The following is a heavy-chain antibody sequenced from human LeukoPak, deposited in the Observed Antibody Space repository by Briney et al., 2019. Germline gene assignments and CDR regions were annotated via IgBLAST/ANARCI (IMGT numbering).Heavy chain of an antibody. J-gene: IGHJ4*02. Sequence: SETLSLTCTVSGDSISSYYWSWIRQPPGKGLEWIGYIYYSGSTNYNPSLKSRVTISVDTSKNQFSLKLSSVTAADTAVYYCARARGGYPFDYWGQGTLVTVSS. CDR2: IYYSGST. CDR3: ARARGGYPFDY. CDR1: GDSISSYY. D-gene: IGHD5-12*01. V-gene: IGHV4-59*01.